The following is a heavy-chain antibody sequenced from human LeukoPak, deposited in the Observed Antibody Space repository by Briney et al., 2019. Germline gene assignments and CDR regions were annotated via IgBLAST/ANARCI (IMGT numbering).Heavy chain of an antibody. CDR2: IYTSGST. CDR1: GGSISSGSYY. CDR3: ARGSYYDPNWFDP. D-gene: IGHD3-22*01. V-gene: IGHV4-61*02. J-gene: IGHJ5*02. Sequence: SETLSLTCTVSGGSISSGSYYWSWIRQPAGKGLEWIGRIYTSGSTNYNPSLKSRVTISVDTSKNQFSLKLSSVTAADTAVYYCARGSYYDPNWFDPWGQGTLVTVSS.